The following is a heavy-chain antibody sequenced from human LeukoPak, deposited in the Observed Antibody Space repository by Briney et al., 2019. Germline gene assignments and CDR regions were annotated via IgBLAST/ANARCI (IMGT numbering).Heavy chain of an antibody. CDR3: ASQYPYYYDSSGYYSGPASFDY. J-gene: IGHJ4*02. CDR2: ISGSGGST. D-gene: IGHD3-22*01. V-gene: IGHV3-23*01. CDR1: GFTFSGYA. Sequence: GGSLRLSCAASGFTFSGYAMSWVRQAPGKGLEWVSAISGSGGSTYYADSVKGRFTISRDNSKNTLYLQMNSLRAEDTAVYYCASQYPYYYDSSGYYSGPASFDYWGQGTLVTVSS.